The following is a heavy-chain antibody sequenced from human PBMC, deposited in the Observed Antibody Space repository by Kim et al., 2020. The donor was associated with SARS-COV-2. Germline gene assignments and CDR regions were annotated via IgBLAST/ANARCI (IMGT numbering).Heavy chain of an antibody. D-gene: IGHD3-16*02. V-gene: IGHV3-33*01. Sequence: GGSLRLSCAASGFTFSSYGMHWVRQAPGKGLEWVAVIWYDGSNKYYADSVKGRFTISRDNSKNTLYLQMNSLRAEDTAVYYCARGWGYRDYWGQGTLVTVSS. J-gene: IGHJ4*02. CDR1: GFTFSSYG. CDR2: IWYDGSNK. CDR3: ARGWGYRDY.